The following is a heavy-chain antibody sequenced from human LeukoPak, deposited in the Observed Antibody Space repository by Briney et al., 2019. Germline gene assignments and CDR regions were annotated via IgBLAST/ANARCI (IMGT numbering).Heavy chain of an antibody. CDR3: ARVARFDSIDY. CDR1: GFTFSDHY. Sequence: PGGSLRLSCAASGFTFSDHYMDWVRQAPGKGLEWVGRTKNKANNYNTEYAASVKGRFIISRDDSKNSPFLQMNSLKTEDTAVYYCARVARFDSIDYWGQGTLVTVSS. D-gene: IGHD3-9*01. V-gene: IGHV3-72*01. J-gene: IGHJ4*02. CDR2: TKNKANNYNT.